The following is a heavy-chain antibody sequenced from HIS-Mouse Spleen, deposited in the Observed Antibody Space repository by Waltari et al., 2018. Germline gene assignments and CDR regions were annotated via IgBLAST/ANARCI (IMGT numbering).Heavy chain of an antibody. CDR1: GGSISSSSYY. CDR2: LYYSGST. Sequence: QLQLQESGPGLVKPSETLSLTCTVSGGSISSSSYYWGWIRQPPGKGLEWIGSLYYSGSTYYNPSLKSRVTISVDTSKNQFSLKLSSVTAADTAVYYCAPHRRGFFDYWGQGTLVTVSS. D-gene: IGHD3-16*01. CDR3: APHRRGFFDY. V-gene: IGHV4-39*01. J-gene: IGHJ4*02.